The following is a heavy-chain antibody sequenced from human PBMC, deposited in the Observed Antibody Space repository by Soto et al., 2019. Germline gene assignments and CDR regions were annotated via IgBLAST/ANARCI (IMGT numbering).Heavy chain of an antibody. V-gene: IGHV3-23*01. Sequence: GGSLRLSCAASGFTFNNSAMTWVRQAPGQGLEWVAGIDDRRDTTHYADSVKGRFTISRDTSKNTLYLQLNTLRADDTAVYYCAKDKPGTTSFDYWGQGTLVTVSS. CDR1: GFTFNNSA. CDR2: IDDRRDTT. D-gene: IGHD1-1*01. J-gene: IGHJ4*02. CDR3: AKDKPGTTSFDY.